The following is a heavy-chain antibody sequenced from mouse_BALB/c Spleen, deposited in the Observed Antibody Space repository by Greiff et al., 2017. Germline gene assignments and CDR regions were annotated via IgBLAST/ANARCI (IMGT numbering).Heavy chain of an antibody. V-gene: IGHV2-9*02. CDR3: ARGYYYGSSYWYFDV. CDR2: IWAGGST. CDR1: GFSLTSYG. Sequence: VKLMESGPGLVAPSQSLSITCTVSGFSLTSYGVHWVRQPPGKGLEWLGVIWAGGSTNYNSALMSRLSISKDNSKSQVFLKMNSLQTDDTAMYYCARGYYYGSSYWYFDVWGAGTTVTVSS. D-gene: IGHD1-1*01. J-gene: IGHJ1*01.